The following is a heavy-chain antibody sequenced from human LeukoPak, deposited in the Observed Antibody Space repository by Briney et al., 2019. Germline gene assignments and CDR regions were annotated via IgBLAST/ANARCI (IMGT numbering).Heavy chain of an antibody. D-gene: IGHD3-22*01. J-gene: IGHJ4*02. CDR1: GYTFTGYY. Sequence: ASVKVSCKASGYTFTGYYMHWVRQVPGQGLEWMGWINPNSGGTDYAQKFQGRVTMTRNTSISTAYMELSSLRSEDTAVYYCARGRSFYYDSSGSCFDYWGQGTLVTVSS. CDR2: INPNSGGT. CDR3: ARGRSFYYDSSGSCFDY. V-gene: IGHV1-2*02.